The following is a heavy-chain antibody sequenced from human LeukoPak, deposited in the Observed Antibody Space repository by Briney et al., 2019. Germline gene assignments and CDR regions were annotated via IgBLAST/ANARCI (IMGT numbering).Heavy chain of an antibody. Sequence: ASVKVSCKASRYTLTSYDINWVRQATGQGLEWMGWMNPNSGNTGYAQKFQGRVTMTRNTSISTAYMELSSLRSEDTAVYYCARYASSSWYYYYGMDVWGQGTTVTVSS. CDR2: MNPNSGNT. J-gene: IGHJ6*02. CDR3: ARYASSSWYYYYGMDV. D-gene: IGHD6-13*01. V-gene: IGHV1-8*01. CDR1: RYTLTSYD.